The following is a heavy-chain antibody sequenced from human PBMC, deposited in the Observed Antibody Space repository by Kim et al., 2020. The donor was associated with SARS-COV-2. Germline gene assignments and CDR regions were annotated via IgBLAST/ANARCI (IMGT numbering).Heavy chain of an antibody. J-gene: IGHJ4*02. V-gene: IGHV3-11*04. Sequence: LSLTCAASGFSLSYFYMSWIRQPPGKGLEWISYISSDGTTTNYADSVKGRFTISRDDANKILYLQLNSLRVDDTAVYYCTKGVGLGNWGQGTLVTVSS. D-gene: IGHD1-26*01. CDR3: TKGVGLGN. CDR2: ISSDGTTT. CDR1: GFSLSYFY.